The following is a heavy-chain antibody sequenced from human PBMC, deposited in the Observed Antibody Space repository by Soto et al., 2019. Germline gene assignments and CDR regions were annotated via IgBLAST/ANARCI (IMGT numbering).Heavy chain of an antibody. V-gene: IGHV3-30*18. Sequence: PVGSHRHSCTASGFTCISYGMRWVRQATGKGLEWVAVISYDGSNKYYADSVKGRFTISRDNSKNTLYLQMNSLRAEDTAVYYCAKGGGWVRGVRIDYYGMDVWGQGTTLTVSS. J-gene: IGHJ6*02. CDR1: GFTCISYG. D-gene: IGHD3-10*01. CDR3: AKGGGWVRGVRIDYYGMDV. CDR2: ISYDGSNK.